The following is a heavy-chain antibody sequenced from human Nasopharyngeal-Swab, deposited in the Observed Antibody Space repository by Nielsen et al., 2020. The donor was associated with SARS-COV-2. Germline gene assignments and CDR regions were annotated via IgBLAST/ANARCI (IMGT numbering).Heavy chain of an antibody. J-gene: IGHJ6*03. Sequence: GGSLRLSCAASGFTFSSYSMNWVRQAPGKGLEWVSVIYSGGSTYYADSVKGRFTISRDNSKNTLYLQMNSLRAEDTAVYYCARGDVVVPASGYYMDVWGKGTTVTVSS. CDR3: ARGDVVVPASGYYMDV. CDR2: IYSGGST. CDR1: GFTFSSYS. D-gene: IGHD2-2*01. V-gene: IGHV3-53*01.